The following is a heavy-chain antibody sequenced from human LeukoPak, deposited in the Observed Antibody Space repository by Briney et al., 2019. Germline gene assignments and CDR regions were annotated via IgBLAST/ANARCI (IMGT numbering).Heavy chain of an antibody. CDR1: GYSFTNYW. CDR3: ARLSGSYYSAFDI. J-gene: IGHJ3*02. D-gene: IGHD1-26*01. Sequence: GESLKISCKSSGYSFTNYWIGWVRQVPGKGLEWMGIIYPGDSDTRYSPSFQGQVTISADKSISTAYLQWSSLKASDTAMYYCARLSGSYYSAFDIWGQGTMLTVSS. CDR2: IYPGDSDT. V-gene: IGHV5-51*01.